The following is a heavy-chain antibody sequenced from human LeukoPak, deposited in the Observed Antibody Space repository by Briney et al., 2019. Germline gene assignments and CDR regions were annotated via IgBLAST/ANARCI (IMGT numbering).Heavy chain of an antibody. D-gene: IGHD5-12*01. V-gene: IGHV3-23*01. CDR1: GFTFSSYA. J-gene: IGHJ3*02. CDR2: ISGSGGST. CDR3: AKDIVATSPGLDAFDI. Sequence: PGGSLRLSCAASGFTFSSYAMSWVRQAPGKGLEWVSAISGSGGSTYYADSVKGRFTISRDNSKNTLYLQMNSLRAEDTAVYYCAKDIVATSPGLDAFDIWGQGTMVTVSS.